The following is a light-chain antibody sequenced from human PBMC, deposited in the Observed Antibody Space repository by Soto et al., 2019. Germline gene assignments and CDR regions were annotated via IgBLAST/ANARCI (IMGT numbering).Light chain of an antibody. V-gene: IGKV1-5*03. CDR2: KAS. J-gene: IGKJ1*01. CDR1: QSVDTC. Sequence: DIQMTQSPSTLSASVGDRVTITCRASQSVDTCLAWYQRKPGKAPHLLIYKASSLEIGVPSRFSGSGSVTEFTLTISSLQPDDFATYYCQQFYRYPWTFGQGTKVEIK. CDR3: QQFYRYPWT.